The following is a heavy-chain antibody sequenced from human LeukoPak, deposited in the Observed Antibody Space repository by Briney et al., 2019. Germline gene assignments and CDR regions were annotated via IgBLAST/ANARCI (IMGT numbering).Heavy chain of an antibody. D-gene: IGHD6-19*01. J-gene: IGHJ4*02. CDR2: MRYDGNEV. CDR1: GFSFRNYG. CDR3: ARDQGMSTGWRGDFDF. Sequence: SGGSLRLSCTGSGFSFRNYGMHWVRQTAGKGLEWLSFMRYDGNEVYYADAVKGRITISRDNSKNTLFLQMNSLRTEDTALYYCARDQGMSTGWRGDFDFWCQGALVTVSS. V-gene: IGHV3-30*02.